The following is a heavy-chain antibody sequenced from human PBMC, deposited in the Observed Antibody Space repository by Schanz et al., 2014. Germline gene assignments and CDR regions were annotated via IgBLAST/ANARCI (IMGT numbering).Heavy chain of an antibody. CDR2: MSGSGSTA. CDR3: AKDLYNYGIFDS. CDR1: GFTFFGSFA. Sequence: EVQLLESGGGLVQPGGSLRLSCVASGFTFFGSFAMSWVRQAPGKGLEWVSGMSGSGSTADYADSVKGRFTISRDNSRKTLYLQMSSLRADVTAVYYCAKDLYNYGIFDSWGQGTLVTVSS. J-gene: IGHJ5*01. V-gene: IGHV3-23*01. D-gene: IGHD3-16*01.